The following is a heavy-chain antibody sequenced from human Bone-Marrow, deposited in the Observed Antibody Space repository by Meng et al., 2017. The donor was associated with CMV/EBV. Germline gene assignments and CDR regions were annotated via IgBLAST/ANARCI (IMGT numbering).Heavy chain of an antibody. CDR2: IYYSGNT. Sequence: SETLSLTCTVSGYSISSGYYWGWIRQPPGKGLEWIGSIYYSGNTYYKPSLKSRVTISVDRSKNQFSLKLSSVTAADTAVYYCARGPRHYDILTGYSNPEYFQHWGQGTLVTSPQ. D-gene: IGHD3-9*01. V-gene: IGHV4-38-2*02. J-gene: IGHJ1*01. CDR3: ARGPRHYDILTGYSNPEYFQH. CDR1: GYSISSGYY.